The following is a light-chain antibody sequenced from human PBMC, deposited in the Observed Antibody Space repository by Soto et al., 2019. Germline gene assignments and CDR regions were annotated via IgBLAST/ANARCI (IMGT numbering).Light chain of an antibody. J-gene: IGKJ2*01. V-gene: IGKV1-5*03. CDR2: KAS. Sequence: DIQITQSPSTLSASVGDRVTITCRASQSISSWVAWYQQKPGKAPKLLIYKASSLESGVPSRFSGSGSGTEFTLTISSLQPDDLATYYCQEYKSYSTFGQGTKLEIK. CDR3: QEYKSYST. CDR1: QSISSW.